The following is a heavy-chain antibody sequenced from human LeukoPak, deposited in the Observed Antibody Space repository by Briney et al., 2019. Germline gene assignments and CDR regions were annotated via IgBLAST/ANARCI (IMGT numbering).Heavy chain of an antibody. J-gene: IGHJ6*02. Sequence: GASVKVSCKASGYTFTGYYMHWVRQAPGRGLEWMGWINPNSGGTNYAQKFQGRVTMIRDTSISTAYMELSRLRSDDTAVYYCARDPPAAITYYGMDVWGQGTTVTVSS. CDR2: INPNSGGT. CDR1: GYTFTGYY. V-gene: IGHV1-2*02. D-gene: IGHD2-2*01. CDR3: ARDPPAAITYYGMDV.